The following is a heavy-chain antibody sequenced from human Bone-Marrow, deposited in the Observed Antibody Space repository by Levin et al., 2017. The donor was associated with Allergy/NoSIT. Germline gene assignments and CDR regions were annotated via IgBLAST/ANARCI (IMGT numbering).Heavy chain of an antibody. CDR2: FDPEDGET. J-gene: IGHJ1*01. CDR1: GYTLTELS. Sequence: ASVKVSCKVSGYTLTELSMHWVRQAPGKGLEWMGGFDPEDGETIYAQKFQGRVTMTEDTSTDTAYMELSSLRSEDTAVYYCATRGKYCSGGSCYPPEYFQHWGQGTLVTVSS. D-gene: IGHD2-15*01. CDR3: ATRGKYCSGGSCYPPEYFQH. V-gene: IGHV1-24*01.